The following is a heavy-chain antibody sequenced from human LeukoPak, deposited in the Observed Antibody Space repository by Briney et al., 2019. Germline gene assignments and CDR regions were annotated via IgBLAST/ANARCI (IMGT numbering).Heavy chain of an antibody. CDR2: IYYSGST. Sequence: SETLSLTCTVSGGSISSYYWSWIRQPPGKGLEWIGYIYYSGSTNYNPSLKSRVTISVDTSKNPFSLKLSSVTAADTAVYYCARGYFWSGYYTRHNWFDPWGQGTLVTVSS. CDR3: ARGYFWSGYYTRHNWFDP. V-gene: IGHV4-59*12. J-gene: IGHJ5*02. D-gene: IGHD3-3*01. CDR1: GGSISSYY.